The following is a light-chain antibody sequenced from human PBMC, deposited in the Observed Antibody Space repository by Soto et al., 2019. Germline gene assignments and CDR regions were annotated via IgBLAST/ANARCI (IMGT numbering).Light chain of an antibody. Sequence: QSVLTQPASVSGSPGQSITISCTGTSSDVGAYNYVSWYQHHPGKAPKLMIYDVSNRPSGVSNRLSGSKSGNTASLTISGLQAEDEADYYCSSHTITTTAVFGTGTKLTVL. CDR3: SSHTITTTAV. V-gene: IGLV2-14*03. CDR1: SSDVGAYNY. J-gene: IGLJ1*01. CDR2: DVS.